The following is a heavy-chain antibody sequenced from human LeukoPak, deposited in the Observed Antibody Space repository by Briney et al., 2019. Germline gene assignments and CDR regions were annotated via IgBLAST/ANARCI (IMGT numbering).Heavy chain of an antibody. Sequence: LGGSLRLSCVASGFTFSSCSMNWVRPAPGKGLECVSYISSSSSTIYYADSVKGRFTISRDNAKNSLYLQMNSLRDEDTAVYYCARGYYDGSGYYPFVDYWGQGTLVTVSS. J-gene: IGHJ4*02. V-gene: IGHV3-48*02. D-gene: IGHD3-22*01. CDR3: ARGYYDGSGYYPFVDY. CDR1: GFTFSSCS. CDR2: ISSSSSTI.